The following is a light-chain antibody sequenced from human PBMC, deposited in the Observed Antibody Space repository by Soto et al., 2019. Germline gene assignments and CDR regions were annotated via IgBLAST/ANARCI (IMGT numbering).Light chain of an antibody. J-gene: IGKJ1*01. CDR1: QSVSSSY. CDR3: QQYGSPPGT. Sequence: EIVLTQSPGTLSLSPGERATLSCRASQSVSSSYLAWYQQKPGQAPRLLIYGASSRATGIPDRFSGSGSGTDFTLTTSRLEPEDFAVYYCQQYGSPPGTFGQGPKVEIK. CDR2: GAS. V-gene: IGKV3-20*01.